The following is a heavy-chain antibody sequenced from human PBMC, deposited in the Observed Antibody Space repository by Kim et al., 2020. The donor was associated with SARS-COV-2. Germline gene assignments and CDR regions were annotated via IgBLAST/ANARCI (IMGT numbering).Heavy chain of an antibody. Sequence: GGSLRLSCAASGFTFSSYAMHWVRQAPGKGLEYVSAISTNGGSTYYVKSVRGRFTISRDNSKNTLYLQMGSLSAEDMAVYYCARAEGSVWYSAYWGPGTLVTVSS. CDR1: GFTFSSYA. CDR3: ARAEGSVWYSAY. J-gene: IGHJ4*02. V-gene: IGHV3-64*01. D-gene: IGHD6-19*01. CDR2: ISTNGGST.